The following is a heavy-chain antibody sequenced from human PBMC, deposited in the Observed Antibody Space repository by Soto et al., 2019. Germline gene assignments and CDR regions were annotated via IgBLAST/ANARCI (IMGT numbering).Heavy chain of an antibody. V-gene: IGHV3-66*01. J-gene: IGHJ4*02. Sequence: EVQLVDSGGGLVQPGGSLRLSCAASGFSVSSYFMAWVRQAPGKGLEWVSVISDGGATYYADSVKGRFTISRDSSKNTLEFHMNPLGAGGTGGYYCARDEFGGSFDFWHGGQGTLVIVSS. CDR2: ISDGGAT. CDR3: ARDEFGGSFDFWH. D-gene: IGHD3-3*01. CDR1: GFSVSSYF.